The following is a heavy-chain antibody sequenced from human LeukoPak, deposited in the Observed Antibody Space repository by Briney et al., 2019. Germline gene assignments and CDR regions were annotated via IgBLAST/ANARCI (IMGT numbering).Heavy chain of an antibody. J-gene: IGHJ4*02. CDR3: ARVGTGGSGSFVYFDY. V-gene: IGHV4-59*01. Sequence: SETLSLTCTVSGGSISSYYWSWIRQPPGKGLEWIGYIYYSGSTNYNPSLKSRVTISVDTSKNQFSLKLSSVTAADTAVYYCARVGTGGSGSFVYFDYWGQGTLVTVSS. D-gene: IGHD3-10*01. CDR1: GGSISSYY. CDR2: IYYSGST.